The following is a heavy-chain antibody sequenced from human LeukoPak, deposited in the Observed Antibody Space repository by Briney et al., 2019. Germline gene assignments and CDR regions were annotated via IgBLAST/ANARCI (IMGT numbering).Heavy chain of an antibody. CDR3: AKGRHPDRGSRAFPFDY. Sequence: GGSLRLSCAASGFTFSSYGMSWVRQAPGKGLEWVSAISGSGGSTYYADSVKGRFTISRDNSKNTLYLQMNSLRAEDTAVYYCAKGRHPDRGSRAFPFDYWGQGTLVTVSS. J-gene: IGHJ4*02. CDR2: ISGSGGST. D-gene: IGHD1-26*01. V-gene: IGHV3-23*01. CDR1: GFTFSSYG.